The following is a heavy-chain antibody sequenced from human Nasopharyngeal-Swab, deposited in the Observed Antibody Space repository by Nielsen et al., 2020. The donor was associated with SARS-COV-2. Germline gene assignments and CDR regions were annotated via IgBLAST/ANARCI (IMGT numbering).Heavy chain of an antibody. CDR3: AKDPRNTAMVNYFDY. V-gene: IGHV3-23*01. D-gene: IGHD5-18*01. Sequence: ETLSLTCAVYGGSFSGYYWSWVRQAPGKGLEWVSAISGSGGSTYYADSVKGRFTISRDNSKNTLYLQMNSLRAEDTAVYYCAKDPRNTAMVNYFDYWGQGTLVTVSS. CDR1: GGSFSGYY. J-gene: IGHJ4*02. CDR2: ISGSGGST.